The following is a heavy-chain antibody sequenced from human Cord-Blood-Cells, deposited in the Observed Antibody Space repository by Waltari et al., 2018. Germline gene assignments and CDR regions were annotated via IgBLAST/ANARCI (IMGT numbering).Heavy chain of an antibody. J-gene: IGHJ6*03. CDR2: IKSKTDGGTT. V-gene: IGHV3-15*01. Sequence: EVQLVESGGGLVKTGGSLRPSRAASGFTCSNAGRCLVRQAQGKGREWVGRIKSKTDGGTTDYAAPVKGRFTISRDDSKNTLYLQMNSLKTEDTAVYYCTTVGYSYGYVGYYYYYMDVWGKGTTVTVSS. CDR1: GFTCSNAG. CDR3: TTVGYSYGYVGYYYYYMDV. D-gene: IGHD5-18*01.